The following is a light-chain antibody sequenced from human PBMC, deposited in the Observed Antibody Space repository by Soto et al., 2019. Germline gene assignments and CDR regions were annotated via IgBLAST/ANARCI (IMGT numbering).Light chain of an antibody. V-gene: IGKV3D-15*01. J-gene: IGKJ5*01. CDR1: QSFRSN. CDR2: GAS. CDR3: QQYNDWPRT. Sequence: EVVLTQSPGTLSLSPGERATLSCRASQSFRSNLDWYQQRHGQATRLLIYGASTRDTGIPARFSGSESGTEFTITISNLKSEDAAVYLCQQYNDWPRTFGQGTRLEIK.